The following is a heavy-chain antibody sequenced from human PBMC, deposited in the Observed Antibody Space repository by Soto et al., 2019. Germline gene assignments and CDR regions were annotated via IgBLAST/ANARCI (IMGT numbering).Heavy chain of an antibody. CDR2: INLGDSDT. CDR3: ARLPSQSAFDI. CDR1: GYSFTSYW. Sequence: PGESLKISCEGSGYSFTSYWIGWARQMSGKGLEWMGIINLGDSDTRYSPSFQGQVTISVDKSINTAYLHWSSLKASDTAMYYCARLPSQSAFDIWGQGTMVTVSS. V-gene: IGHV5-51*01. J-gene: IGHJ3*02.